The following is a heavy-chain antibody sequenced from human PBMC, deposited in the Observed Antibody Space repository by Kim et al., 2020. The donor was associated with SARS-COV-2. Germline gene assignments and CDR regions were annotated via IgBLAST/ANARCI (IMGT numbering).Heavy chain of an antibody. Sequence: GGSLRLSCAASGFTFNIYWMHWVRQAPGKGLVWVSRINTDGTNTAYADSVKGRFTISTDDAKNMLHLQMNSLRAEDTAVYYCVRDPNWGGMDVWGQGTTVTVSS. D-gene: IGHD7-27*01. J-gene: IGHJ6*02. V-gene: IGHV3-74*01. CDR2: INTDGTNT. CDR3: VRDPNWGGMDV. CDR1: GFTFNIYW.